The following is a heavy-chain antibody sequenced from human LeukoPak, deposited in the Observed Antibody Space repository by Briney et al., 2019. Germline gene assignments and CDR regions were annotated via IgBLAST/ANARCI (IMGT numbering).Heavy chain of an antibody. CDR2: INHSGST. V-gene: IGHV4-34*01. J-gene: IGHJ4*02. CDR1: GGSFSGYY. CDR3: ARAHSSSWFFDY. D-gene: IGHD6-13*01. Sequence: SETLSLTCAVYGGSFSGYYWSWIRQPPGKGLEWIGEINHSGSTNYNPSLKSRVTISVDTSKNQFSLKLSSVTAADTAVYYCARAHSSSWFFDYWGQGTLVTVSS.